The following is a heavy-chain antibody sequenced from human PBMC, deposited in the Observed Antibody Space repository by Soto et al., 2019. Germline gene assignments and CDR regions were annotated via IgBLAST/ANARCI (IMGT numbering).Heavy chain of an antibody. V-gene: IGHV4-59*01. CDR3: ARANCSSTSCYQFDV. J-gene: IGHJ6*03. Sequence: SETLSLTCTVFGGSISSYYWSWIRQPPGKGLEWIGYIYYSGSTNYNPSLKSRVTISVDTSKNQFSLKLSSVTAADTAVYYSARANCSSTSCYQFDVWGKGTTVT. CDR1: GGSISSYY. CDR2: IYYSGST. D-gene: IGHD2-2*01.